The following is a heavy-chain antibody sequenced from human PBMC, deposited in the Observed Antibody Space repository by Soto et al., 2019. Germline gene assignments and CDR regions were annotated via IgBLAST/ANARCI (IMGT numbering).Heavy chain of an antibody. V-gene: IGHV3-23*01. Sequence: EVQLLESGGGLVQSGGYLRLSWTASGFGFSSYVMSWVRQAPGKGLEWVSEISADDGSTYYADSVKGRFTISRDNSKNTVDLQMNSLRADDTAVYYCAKAGYSFFFDYWGQGTLVTVSS. J-gene: IGHJ4*02. CDR1: GFGFSSYV. CDR2: ISADDGST. D-gene: IGHD5-18*01. CDR3: AKAGYSFFFDY.